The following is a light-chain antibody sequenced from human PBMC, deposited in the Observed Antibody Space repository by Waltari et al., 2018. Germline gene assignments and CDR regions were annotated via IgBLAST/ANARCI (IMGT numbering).Light chain of an antibody. V-gene: IGKV3-15*01. CDR2: GAS. CDR3: QKYDNWPGT. Sequence: DIVMTQSPATLSVSPGERASPACRASQNVNNNLAWYQQKPGQLPRLIIYGASTRATGIPARFSGSGSGTEFTVTISSLQSEDFAVYYCQKYDNWPGTFGHGTKVEIK. CDR1: QNVNNN. J-gene: IGKJ1*01.